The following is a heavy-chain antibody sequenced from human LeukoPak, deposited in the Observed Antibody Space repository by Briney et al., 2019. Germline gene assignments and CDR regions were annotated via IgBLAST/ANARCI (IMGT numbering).Heavy chain of an antibody. V-gene: IGHV3-48*01. J-gene: IGHJ4*02. CDR2: ISSSGKTI. CDR3: AKVAKYYYGPETYYFFEQ. Sequence: PGGSLRLSCAASGFTFRAYSMNWVRQAPGKGLEWVSYISSSGKTIYYADSVKGRFTISRDNAKNSLYLQMNSLRVEDTAVYYCAKVAKYYYGPETYYFFEQWGQGTPVTASS. CDR1: GFTFRAYS. D-gene: IGHD3-10*01.